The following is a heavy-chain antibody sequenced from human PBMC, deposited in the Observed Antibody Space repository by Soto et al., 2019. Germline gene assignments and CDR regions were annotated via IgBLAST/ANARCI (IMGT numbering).Heavy chain of an antibody. CDR2: ISYDGRNK. V-gene: IGHV3-30*04. CDR1: GFTFSSYA. J-gene: IGHJ4*02. D-gene: IGHD3-3*01. Sequence: GSLRLSCAASGFTFSSYAMHWVRRAPGKGLEWVAVISYDGRNKNYADSVKGRFTISRDNSKNTLYLQMNSLRAEDTAVYYCAREIERLLGYWGQGTLVTVSS. CDR3: AREIERLLGY.